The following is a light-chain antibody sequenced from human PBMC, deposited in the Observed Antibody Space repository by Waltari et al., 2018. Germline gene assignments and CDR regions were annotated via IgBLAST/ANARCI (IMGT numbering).Light chain of an antibody. V-gene: IGKV2-28*01. J-gene: IGKJ1*01. CDR3: MQSLQALWT. Sequence: DIVVTQSPLSLPVTPGEPASISCRSSQSRLHSNGNNYLDWYLQKPGQSPQLLIYLGSNRASGVPDRFSGSGSGTDFTLKISRVEAEDVGVYYCMQSLQALWTFGQGTKVEIK. CDR2: LGS. CDR1: QSRLHSNGNNY.